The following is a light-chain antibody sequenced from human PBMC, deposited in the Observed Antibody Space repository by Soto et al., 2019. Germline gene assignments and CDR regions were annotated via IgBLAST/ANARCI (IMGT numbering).Light chain of an antibody. CDR1: SGHSSYA. Sequence: QSVLTQSLSASASLGASVNLTCTLSSGHSSYAIAWHQQQPETGPRYLMKVSSDGSHTKGDGIPDRFSGSSSGAERYLTISSLQSEDEGDYYCQTWGTGFHVVFGGGTKLTVL. J-gene: IGLJ2*01. CDR3: QTWGTGFHVV. CDR2: VSSDGSH. V-gene: IGLV4-69*01.